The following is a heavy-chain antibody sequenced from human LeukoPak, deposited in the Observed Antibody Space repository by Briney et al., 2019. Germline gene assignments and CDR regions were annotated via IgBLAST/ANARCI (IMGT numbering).Heavy chain of an antibody. Sequence: ASVKVSCKASGYTFTGYYMHWVRQAPGQGLEWMGWINPNSGGTNYAQKFQGRVTMTRDTSISTAYMELSRLRSDDTVVYYCARDSRIYNYGPPKFWGQGTLVTVSS. CDR1: GYTFTGYY. J-gene: IGHJ4*02. CDR2: INPNSGGT. V-gene: IGHV1-2*02. CDR3: ARDSRIYNYGPPKF. D-gene: IGHD5-18*01.